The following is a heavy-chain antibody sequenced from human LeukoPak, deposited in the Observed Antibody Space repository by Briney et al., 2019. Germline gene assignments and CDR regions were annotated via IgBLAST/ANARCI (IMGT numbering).Heavy chain of an antibody. Sequence: PGGSLRLSCAASGLTFSDYHMSWIRQAPGKGLEWVSDISRSGSTIYYADSVKGRFTISRDNAKKSLYLQMNSLRAEDTAVYYCGRGHWGLDYWGQGALVTVSS. D-gene: IGHD7-27*01. V-gene: IGHV3-11*04. CDR1: GLTFSDYH. J-gene: IGHJ4*02. CDR2: ISRSGSTI. CDR3: GRGHWGLDY.